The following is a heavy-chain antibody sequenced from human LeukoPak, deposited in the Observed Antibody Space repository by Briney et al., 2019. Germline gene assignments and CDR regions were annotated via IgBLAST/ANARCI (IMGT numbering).Heavy chain of an antibody. J-gene: IGHJ1*01. V-gene: IGHV3-48*03. CDR2: ISSSGSTI. Sequence: GGSLRLSCAASGFTFSSYEMNWVRQAPGKGLEWVSYISSSGSTIYYADSVKGRFTNSRDNAKNSLYLQMNSLRAEDTAVYYCAADYYDSSGYLEYFQHWGQGTLVTVSS. CDR3: AADYYDSSGYLEYFQH. D-gene: IGHD3-22*01. CDR1: GFTFSSYE.